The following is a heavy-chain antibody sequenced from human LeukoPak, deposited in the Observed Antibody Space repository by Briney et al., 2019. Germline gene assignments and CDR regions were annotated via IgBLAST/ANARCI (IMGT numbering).Heavy chain of an antibody. D-gene: IGHD6-6*01. J-gene: IGHJ2*01. CDR1: GGSLSGYY. CDR3: ARRGVAARPPPQSSYWYFDL. CDR2: INHSGST. V-gene: IGHV4-34*01. Sequence: SETLSLTCAVYGGSLSGYYWSWIRQPPGKGLEWIGEINHSGSTNYNPSLKSRVTISVDTSKNQFSLKLSSVTAADTAVYYCARRGVAARPPPQSSYWYFDLWGRGTLVTVSS.